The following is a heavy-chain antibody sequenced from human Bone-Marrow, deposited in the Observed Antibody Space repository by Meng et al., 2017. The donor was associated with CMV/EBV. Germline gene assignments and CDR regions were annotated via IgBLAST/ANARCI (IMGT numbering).Heavy chain of an antibody. CDR3: ARERCSGGSCYSLAMDV. V-gene: IGHV4-34*01. J-gene: IGHJ6*02. D-gene: IGHD2-15*01. CDR1: GGSFSGYY. CDR2: IYYSGTT. Sequence: SETLSLTCAVYGGSFSGYYWAWIRQSPGKGLEWIGSIYYSGTTYYRPSLKSRVTISVDTSKNQFSLKLTSVTAADTAVYYCARERCSGGSCYSLAMDVWGQGTTVTVSS.